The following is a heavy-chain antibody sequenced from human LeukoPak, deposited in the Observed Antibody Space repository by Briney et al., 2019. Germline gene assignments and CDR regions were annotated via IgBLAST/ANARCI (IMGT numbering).Heavy chain of an antibody. J-gene: IGHJ6*03. CDR1: GYTFTGYY. CDR3: ARGPCSSTSCYYYYYYMDV. Sequence: ASVKVSCKASGYTFTGYYMHWVRQAPGQGLEWMGWINPNSGGTNYAQKFQGRVTMTRDTPISTAYMELSRLRSDDTAVCYCARGPCSSTSCYYYYYYMDVWGKGTTVTISS. D-gene: IGHD2-2*01. CDR2: INPNSGGT. V-gene: IGHV1-2*02.